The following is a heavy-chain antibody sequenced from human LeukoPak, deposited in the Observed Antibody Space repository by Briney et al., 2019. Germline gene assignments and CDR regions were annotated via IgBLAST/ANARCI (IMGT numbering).Heavy chain of an antibody. CDR3: ARSTYDYVWGSSEYDY. D-gene: IGHD3-16*01. CDR2: MNPNSGNT. V-gene: IGHV1-8*01. CDR1: GYTFTSYD. J-gene: IGHJ4*02. Sequence: GASVKVSCKASGYTFTSYDINWVRQATGQGLEWMGWMNPNSGNTGYAQKFQGRVTMTRNTSISTAYMELSSLRSEDTAVYYCARSTYDYVWGSSEYDYWGREPWSPSPQ.